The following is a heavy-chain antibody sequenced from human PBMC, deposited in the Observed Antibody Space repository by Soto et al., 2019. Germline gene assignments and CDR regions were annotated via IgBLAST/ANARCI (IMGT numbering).Heavy chain of an antibody. CDR1: GFTVSSNY. V-gene: IGHV3-53*01. Sequence: GGSLSLSCAASGFTVSSNYMSWVRQAPGKGLEWVSVIYIGGSTYYADSVKGRFTISRDNSKNTLYLQMNSLRAEDTAVYYCAREGDYGDYCWGQGTLVTVSS. D-gene: IGHD4-17*01. CDR3: AREGDYGDYC. CDR2: IYIGGST. J-gene: IGHJ4*02.